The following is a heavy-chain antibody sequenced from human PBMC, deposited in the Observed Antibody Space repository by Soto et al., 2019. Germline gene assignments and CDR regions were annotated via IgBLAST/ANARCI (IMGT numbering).Heavy chain of an antibody. CDR2: IYYSGST. CDR1: GGSISRGGHY. D-gene: IGHD4-4*01. CDR3: ARDQAYDYTSPGDYYYYGMDV. J-gene: IGHJ6*01. V-gene: IGHV4-31*03. Sequence: QVQLQESGPGLVKPLQTLSLTCTVSGGSISRGGHYWSWIRQHPGKGLEWIGYIYYSGSTSYNPSLKSRVTISVDPSKNQCSLNLSSVTAGDSAVYYCARDQAYDYTSPGDYYYYGMDVWGQGTTVTVSS.